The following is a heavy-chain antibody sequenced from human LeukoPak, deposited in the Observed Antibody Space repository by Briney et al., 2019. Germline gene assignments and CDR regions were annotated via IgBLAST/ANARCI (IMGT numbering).Heavy chain of an antibody. J-gene: IGHJ6*02. CDR2: ISWNSGAK. D-gene: IGHD5-24*01. Sequence: GGSLTLSCTTSGFTFGTSTMTWVRQAPGKGLEWVSGISWNSGAKAYADSVRGRFTISRDNAKNSLYLQMNSLRGEDTALYYCAKARLMAAPFYYYGMDVWGPGTTVTVSS. CDR3: AKARLMAAPFYYYGMDV. V-gene: IGHV3-9*01. CDR1: GFTFGTST.